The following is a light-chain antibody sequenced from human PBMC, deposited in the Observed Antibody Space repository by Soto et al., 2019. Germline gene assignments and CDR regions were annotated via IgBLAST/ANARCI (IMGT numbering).Light chain of an antibody. CDR3: QQYNHWALN. J-gene: IGKJ4*01. CDR1: QSVSSL. V-gene: IGKV3-15*01. CDR2: GAS. Sequence: EIVMTQSPATLSVPPGERATLSCRASQSVSSLLAWYQQKPGQAPRLLIYGASTRATGIPARFSGSGSGTEFTLTIRSLQSEDFEVYYCQQYNHWALNVGGRTKVNI.